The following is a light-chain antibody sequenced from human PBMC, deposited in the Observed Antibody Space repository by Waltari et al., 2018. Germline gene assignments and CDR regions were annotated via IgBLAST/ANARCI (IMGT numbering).Light chain of an antibody. V-gene: IGKV1-5*03. J-gene: IGKJ1*01. CDR2: KAS. CDR1: QNINSW. Sequence: DIQMTQSPSTLSASVGARVTIPCRASQNINSWLAWYQQKPGKAPKLLIYKASSLESGVPSRFSGSGSGTEFTLTITSLQPDDFATYFCQHYNNYSPWTFGQGTKVEVK. CDR3: QHYNNYSPWT.